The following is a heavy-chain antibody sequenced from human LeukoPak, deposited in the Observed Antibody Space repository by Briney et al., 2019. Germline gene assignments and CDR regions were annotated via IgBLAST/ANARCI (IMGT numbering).Heavy chain of an antibody. D-gene: IGHD6-13*01. CDR3: TRDLWRSSSWFAFDY. Sequence: PGGSLRLSCAASGFTFSGYDMNWVRQAPGKGLEWVGFIRSKAYGGTTEYAAPVKGRFTISRDDSKSIAYLQMNSLKTEDTAVYYCTRDLWRSSSWFAFDYWGQGTLVTVSS. CDR1: GFTFSGYD. V-gene: IGHV3-49*04. J-gene: IGHJ4*02. CDR2: IRSKAYGGTT.